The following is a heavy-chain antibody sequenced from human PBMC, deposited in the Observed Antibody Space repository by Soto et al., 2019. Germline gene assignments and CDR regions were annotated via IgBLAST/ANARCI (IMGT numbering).Heavy chain of an antibody. D-gene: IGHD3-22*01. CDR2: INPNSGGT. J-gene: IGHJ3*02. V-gene: IGHV1-2*02. Sequence: ASVKVSCKASGYTFTGYYMHWVRQAPGQGLEWMGWINPNSGGTNYAQKFQGRVTMTRDTSISTAYMELSRLRSDDTAVYYCARERSYYYDSSGYWENAFDIWGRGTMVPVSS. CDR1: GYTFTGYY. CDR3: ARERSYYYDSSGYWENAFDI.